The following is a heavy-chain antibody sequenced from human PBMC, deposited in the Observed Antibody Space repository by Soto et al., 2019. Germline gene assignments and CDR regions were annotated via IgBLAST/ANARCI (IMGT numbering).Heavy chain of an antibody. J-gene: IGHJ6*02. Sequence: PGGSLRLSCAASGFTFSSYGMHWVRQAPGKGLEWVAVIWYDGSNKYYADSVKGRFTISRDNSKNTLYLQMNSLRAEDTAVYYCARDRGSSSHGMDVWGQGTTVTV. D-gene: IGHD6-13*01. CDR3: ARDRGSSSHGMDV. V-gene: IGHV3-33*01. CDR2: IWYDGSNK. CDR1: GFTFSSYG.